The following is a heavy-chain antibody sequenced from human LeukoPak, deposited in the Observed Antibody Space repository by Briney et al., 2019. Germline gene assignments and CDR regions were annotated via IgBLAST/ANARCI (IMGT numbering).Heavy chain of an antibody. V-gene: IGHV5-51*01. Sequence: GGSLKISCKGSGYSFSSYWIAWVRHMPGKGLEWMGITQPGDSDTRYSPSFQGQVTISADKSISTAYLQWSSLQASDTAMYYCARDYGDKSLDYWGQGTLVTVSS. CDR2: TQPGDSDT. J-gene: IGHJ4*02. D-gene: IGHD4-17*01. CDR3: ARDYGDKSLDY. CDR1: GYSFSSYW.